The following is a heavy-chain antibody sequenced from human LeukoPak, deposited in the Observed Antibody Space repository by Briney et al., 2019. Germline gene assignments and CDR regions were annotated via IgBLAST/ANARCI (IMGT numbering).Heavy chain of an antibody. CDR2: TYYRSKWYN. CDR3: ARDPRVSAGWQFDY. J-gene: IGHJ4*02. Sequence: SQTLSLTCAISGDSVSSKSATWNWIRQSPSRGLEWLGKTYYRSKWYNDSAVSVTSRIAISPDTSKNQFSLQLNSVTPEDTAVYYCARDPRVSAGWQFDYWGQGTLVTVSS. D-gene: IGHD6-19*01. CDR1: GDSVSSKSAT. V-gene: IGHV6-1*01.